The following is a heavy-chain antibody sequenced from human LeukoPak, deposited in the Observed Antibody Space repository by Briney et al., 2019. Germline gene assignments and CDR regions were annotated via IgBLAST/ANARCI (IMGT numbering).Heavy chain of an antibody. Sequence: GAPVKVSCKASGYTFSSYYMHWVRQAPGQGLEWMGIINPSGGSTSYAHKFQGRVTMTRDTSTSTVYMELSNLRPEDTAVYYCARADSGGDSSGYKWFDPWGQGTLVTVSS. CDR1: GYTFSSYY. J-gene: IGHJ5*02. V-gene: IGHV1-46*01. CDR2: INPSGGST. D-gene: IGHD3-22*01. CDR3: ARADSGGDSSGYKWFDP.